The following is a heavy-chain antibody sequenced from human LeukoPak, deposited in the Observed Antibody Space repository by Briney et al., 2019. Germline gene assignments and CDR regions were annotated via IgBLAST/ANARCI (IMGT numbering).Heavy chain of an antibody. CDR2: ISAYNGNT. CDR3: ARAVYFPYSGYDFRPLEYYYMDV. Sequence: ASVKVSCKASGYTLRSYGITWVRQAPGQGLEWMGWISAYNGNTKYPQKLQGRVTMTTDTSTSTAYMELRSLRAEDTAVYYCARAVYFPYSGYDFRPLEYYYMDVWGKGTTVTISS. CDR1: GYTLRSYG. J-gene: IGHJ6*03. V-gene: IGHV1-18*01. D-gene: IGHD5-12*01.